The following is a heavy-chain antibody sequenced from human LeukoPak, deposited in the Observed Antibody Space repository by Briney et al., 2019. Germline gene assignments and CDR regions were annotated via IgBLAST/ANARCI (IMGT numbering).Heavy chain of an antibody. Sequence: SGGSLRLSCAASGFTFSSYGMSWVRQAPEKGLEWVSIIYSGGSTFYADSVKGRFTISRDNSKNTLYLQMNSLRAEDTAVYYCARGGSYLSASDIWGQGTMVTVSS. J-gene: IGHJ3*02. CDR2: IYSGGST. D-gene: IGHD1-26*01. CDR3: ARGGSYLSASDI. CDR1: GFTFSSYG. V-gene: IGHV3-53*01.